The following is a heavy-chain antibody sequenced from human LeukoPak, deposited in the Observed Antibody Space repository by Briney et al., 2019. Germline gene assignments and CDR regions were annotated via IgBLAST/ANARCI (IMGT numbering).Heavy chain of an antibody. J-gene: IGHJ4*02. CDR3: VKTYGYCSSTSCYVFDN. Sequence: PGRALRLSCAASGFTFSSYGMHWVRQAPGKGLERVAVISYDGSNKYYADSVKGRFTISRDNSKNTLYLQMSSLRTEDTAVYYCVKTYGYCSSTSCYVFDNWGQGTLVTVSS. CDR1: GFTFSSYG. CDR2: ISYDGSNK. V-gene: IGHV3-30*18. D-gene: IGHD2-2*01.